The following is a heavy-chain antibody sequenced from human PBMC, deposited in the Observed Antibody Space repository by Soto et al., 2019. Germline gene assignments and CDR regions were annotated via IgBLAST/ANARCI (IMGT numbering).Heavy chain of an antibody. V-gene: IGHV5-51*01. Sequence: GESLKISCKGSGYTFTNYWVGWVRQMPGKGLELMGIIYPGDSDPKYNPSFQGQVTISADKSIPTTYLQWSNLKASDTAIYYCAASTFYYGMDFWGQGTTVTVSS. CDR3: AASTFYYGMDF. J-gene: IGHJ6*02. CDR1: GYTFTNYW. CDR2: IYPGDSDP.